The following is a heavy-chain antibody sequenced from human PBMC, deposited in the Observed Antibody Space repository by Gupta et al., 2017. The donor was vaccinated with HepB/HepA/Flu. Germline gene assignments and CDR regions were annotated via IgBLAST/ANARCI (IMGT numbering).Heavy chain of an antibody. D-gene: IGHD2-15*01. J-gene: IGHJ4*02. CDR3: AREGRKNIVVVVAATGGFDY. CDR2: INAGNGNT. V-gene: IGHV1-3*01. Sequence: QVQLVQSGAEVKKPGASVKVSCKASGYTFTSYAMHWVRQAPGQRLEWMGWINAGNGNTKYSQKFQGRVTITRDTSASTAYMELSSLRSEDTAVYYCAREGRKNIVVVVAATGGFDYWGQGTLVTVSS. CDR1: GYTFTSYA.